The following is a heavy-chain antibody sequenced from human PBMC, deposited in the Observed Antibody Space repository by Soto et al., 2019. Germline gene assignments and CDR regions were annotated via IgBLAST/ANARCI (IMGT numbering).Heavy chain of an antibody. Sequence: SVKVSCKASGYTLTSYAMDWVRQAPGQRLEWMGWINAGNGNTKYSQKFQGRVTITRDTSASTAYMELSSLRSEDTAVYYCARGPGGPDGPGDYWGQGTLVTVSS. V-gene: IGHV1-3*01. D-gene: IGHD2-15*01. J-gene: IGHJ4*02. CDR2: INAGNGNT. CDR1: GYTLTSYA. CDR3: ARGPGGPDGPGDY.